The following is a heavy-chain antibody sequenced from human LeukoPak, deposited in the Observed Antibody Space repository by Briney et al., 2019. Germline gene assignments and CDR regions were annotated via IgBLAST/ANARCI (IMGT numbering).Heavy chain of an antibody. CDR3: ARGDSSSPRNAFDI. CDR1: GYTFTSYY. V-gene: IGHV1-46*01. J-gene: IGHJ3*02. Sequence: EASVKVSCKASGYTFTSYYMHWVRQTPGQGLEWMGIISPSGSSTSHAQKFQGRVTMTRDTSTATVSMELSSLRSDDTAVYYCARGDSSSPRNAFDIWGQGTMVTVSS. D-gene: IGHD6-13*01. CDR2: ISPSGSST.